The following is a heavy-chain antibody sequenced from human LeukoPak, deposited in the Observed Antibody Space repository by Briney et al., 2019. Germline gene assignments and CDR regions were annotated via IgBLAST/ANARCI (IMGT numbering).Heavy chain of an antibody. CDR3: AKDENYCSSPVCYDVFDI. CDR1: GFTFSSSA. J-gene: IGHJ3*02. CDR2: ISGSDGST. Sequence: GGSLRLSCAASGFTFSSSAMSWVRLAPGKGLEWVSGISGSDGSTYYADSVKGRFTISRDNTKQSLYLQMNGLRAEDTAMYYCAKDENYCSSPVCYDVFDIWGQGTMVTVSS. V-gene: IGHV3-23*01. D-gene: IGHD2-2*01.